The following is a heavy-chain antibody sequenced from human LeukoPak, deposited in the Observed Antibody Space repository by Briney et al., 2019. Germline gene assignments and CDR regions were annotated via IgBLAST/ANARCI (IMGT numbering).Heavy chain of an antibody. V-gene: IGHV3-9*01. Sequence: PGRSLRLSCAASGFTFDDYAMHWVRHAPGKGLEWVSGISWNSGSIVYADSVKGRFTISRDNAKNSLYLQMNSLRAEDTALYYCAKDQNYYGSGSYVRDAFDIWGQGTMVTVSS. D-gene: IGHD3-10*01. CDR1: GFTFDDYA. CDR2: ISWNSGSI. J-gene: IGHJ3*02. CDR3: AKDQNYYGSGSYVRDAFDI.